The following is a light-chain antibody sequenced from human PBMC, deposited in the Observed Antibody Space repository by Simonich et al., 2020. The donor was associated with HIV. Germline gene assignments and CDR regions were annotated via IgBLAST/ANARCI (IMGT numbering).Light chain of an antibody. V-gene: IGLV2-14*03. CDR3: SSYTSSNTLV. Sequence: QSALTQPASVSGSPGQSITISCTGTSSDVGGYNYVSWYQQHPGKAPKLRIFDVRNRPSGVSNRVSGSKAGSTASLTISGLQAEDEADYYCSSYTSSNTLVFGGGTKLTVL. CDR2: DVR. CDR1: SSDVGGYNY. J-gene: IGLJ2*01.